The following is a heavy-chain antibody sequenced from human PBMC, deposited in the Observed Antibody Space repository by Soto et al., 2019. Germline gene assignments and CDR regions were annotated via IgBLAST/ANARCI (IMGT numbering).Heavy chain of an antibody. V-gene: IGHV4-39*01. Sequence: SETLSLTCTVSGGSISSSSYYWGWIRQPPGKGLEWIGSIYYSGSTYYNKSLKSRVTISVDTSKNQFSLKLSSVTAADTAVYYCARLGGYSSGWYPGDYMDVWGKGTTVTVSS. CDR2: IYYSGST. CDR3: ARLGGYSSGWYPGDYMDV. D-gene: IGHD6-19*01. CDR1: GGSISSSSYY. J-gene: IGHJ6*03.